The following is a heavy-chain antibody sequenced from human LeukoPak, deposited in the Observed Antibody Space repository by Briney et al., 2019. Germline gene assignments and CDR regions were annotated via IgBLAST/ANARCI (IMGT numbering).Heavy chain of an antibody. D-gene: IGHD6-19*01. CDR3: ARGPGIAVASVFDY. CDR2: ICGHNGHT. J-gene: IGHJ4*02. CDR1: GYTFTSYG. Sequence: ASVKVSCKASGYTFTSYGINWVRQAPGQGLEGMGWICGHNGHTNYVQKMQGRVTMTTDTSTNTAYMELRNLTSDDTAVYYCARGPGIAVASVFDYWGQGSLVTVSS. V-gene: IGHV1-18*04.